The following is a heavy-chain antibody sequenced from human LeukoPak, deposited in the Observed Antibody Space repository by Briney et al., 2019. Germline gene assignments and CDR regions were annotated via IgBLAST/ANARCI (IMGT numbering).Heavy chain of an antibody. D-gene: IGHD3-10*01. CDR2: ISGSGGST. V-gene: IGHV3-23*01. CDR3: AKAVNSYPSARPQN. J-gene: IGHJ4*02. Sequence: QPGGSLRLSCAPSGFTFSSYAMSWVRHAPGKWLEWVSSISGSGGSTYYADSMKGRFTISRDNSKNTLYLQMNSLRAEYTAVYYCAKAVNSYPSARPQNWGRGTLVTVSS. CDR1: GFTFSSYA.